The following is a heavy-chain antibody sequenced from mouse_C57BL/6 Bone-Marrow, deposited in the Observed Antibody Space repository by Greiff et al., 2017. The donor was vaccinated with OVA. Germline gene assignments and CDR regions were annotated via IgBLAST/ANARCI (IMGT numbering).Heavy chain of an antibody. V-gene: IGHV1-53*01. Sequence: QVQLQQPGTELVKPGASVKLSCKASGNTFTSYWMHWVKQRPGQGLEWIGNINPSNGGTNYNEKFKSKATLTVDKSSSTAYMQLSSLTSEDSAVYYCERCFYDRALFDYWGQGTTLTVSS. CDR2: INPSNGGT. CDR1: GNTFTSYW. CDR3: ERCFYDRALFDY. J-gene: IGHJ2*01. D-gene: IGHD2-12*01.